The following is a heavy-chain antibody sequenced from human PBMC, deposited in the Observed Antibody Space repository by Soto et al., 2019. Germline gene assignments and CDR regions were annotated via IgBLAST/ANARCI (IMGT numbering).Heavy chain of an antibody. Sequence: VKVSCKASGGTFSSHAISWVRQAPGQGLEWMGGIIPFFKATNYAQKFQGRVTITADDSTSTAYMDLHSLRSEDTAVYYCARDVPLNYYDGTFSYYAMDVWGQGTTVTVSS. CDR1: GGTFSSHA. J-gene: IGHJ6*02. CDR2: IIPFFKAT. CDR3: ARDVPLNYYDGTFSYYAMDV. D-gene: IGHD3-16*01. V-gene: IGHV1-69*01.